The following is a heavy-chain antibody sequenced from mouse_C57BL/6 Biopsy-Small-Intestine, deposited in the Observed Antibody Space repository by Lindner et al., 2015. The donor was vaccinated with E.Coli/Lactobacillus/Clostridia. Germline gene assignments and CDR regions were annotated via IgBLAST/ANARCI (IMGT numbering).Heavy chain of an antibody. D-gene: IGHD2-4*01. Sequence: VQLQESGAELVKPGASVKISCKASGYAFSSYWMNWVKQRPGKGLEWIGRIFLGDGTTNYNGKFKGKATLIADKSSSTAYMQLNSLTSEDSAVYFCADFDYDAGVFDYWGQGTTLTVSS. CDR1: GYAFSSYW. CDR3: ADFDYDAGVFDY. J-gene: IGHJ2*01. V-gene: IGHV1-82*01. CDR2: IFLGDGTT.